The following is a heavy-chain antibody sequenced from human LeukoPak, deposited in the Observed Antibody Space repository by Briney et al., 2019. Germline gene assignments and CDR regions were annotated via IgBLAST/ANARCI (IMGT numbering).Heavy chain of an antibody. V-gene: IGHV4-31*03. CDR2: IYYSGST. CDR3: ARQHFWSGTEEPHNWFGP. Sequence: SETLSLTCTVSGGSISSGGYYWSWIRQHPGKGLEWIGYIYYSGSTYYNPSLKSRVTISVDTSKNQFSLKLSYVTAADTAVYYCARQHFWSGTEEPHNWFGPWGQGTLVTVSS. CDR1: GGSISSGGYY. J-gene: IGHJ5*02. D-gene: IGHD3-3*02.